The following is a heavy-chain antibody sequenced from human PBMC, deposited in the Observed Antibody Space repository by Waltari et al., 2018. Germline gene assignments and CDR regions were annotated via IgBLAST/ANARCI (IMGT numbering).Heavy chain of an antibody. CDR2: IKQDGSEK. Sequence: EVQLVESGGGLVQPGGSLRLSCAASGFTFSSYWMSWVRQAPGKGLEWVANIKQDGSEKDYVESVKGRFTISRDNAKNSLYLQMNSLRAEDTAVYYCARMGYDFWSGYPYYFDYWGQGTLVTVSS. D-gene: IGHD3-3*01. J-gene: IGHJ4*02. CDR3: ARMGYDFWSGYPYYFDY. CDR1: GFTFSSYW. V-gene: IGHV3-7*01.